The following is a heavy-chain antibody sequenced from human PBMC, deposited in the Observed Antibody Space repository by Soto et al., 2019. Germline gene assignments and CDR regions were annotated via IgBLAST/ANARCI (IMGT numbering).Heavy chain of an antibody. V-gene: IGHV3-13*01. CDR1: GFTFSSYD. CDR3: ARVNNYYDSSGFDAFDI. J-gene: IGHJ3*02. Sequence: PGGSLRLSCAASGFTFSSYDMHWVRQATGKGLERVSAIGTAGDTYYPGSVKGRFTISRENAKNSLYLQMNSLRAGDTAVYYCARVNNYYDSSGFDAFDIWGQGTMVTVSS. D-gene: IGHD3-22*01. CDR2: IGTAGDT.